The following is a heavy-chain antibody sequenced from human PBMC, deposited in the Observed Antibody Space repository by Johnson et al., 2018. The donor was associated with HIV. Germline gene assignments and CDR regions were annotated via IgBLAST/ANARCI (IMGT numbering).Heavy chain of an antibody. V-gene: IGHV3-7*03. J-gene: IGHJ3*02. CDR3: ARDGVYSSPHDAFDI. D-gene: IGHD6-13*01. Sequence: VQLVESGGGLVQPGGSLRLSCAASGFSVSTYYMSWVRQAPGRGLEWLANIKEDGSEDYYVDSLKGRFTISRDNAQNSLYLQMDSLRADDSAVYYCARDGVYSSPHDAFDIWGQGTKVTVSS. CDR1: GFSVSTYY. CDR2: IKEDGSED.